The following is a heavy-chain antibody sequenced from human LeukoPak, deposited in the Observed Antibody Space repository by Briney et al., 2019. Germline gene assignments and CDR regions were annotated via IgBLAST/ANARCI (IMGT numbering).Heavy chain of an antibody. J-gene: IGHJ4*02. CDR3: ASLYDILTGRRRYFDY. D-gene: IGHD3-9*01. Sequence: MSGGSLRLSCAASGFTFSDYYMSWIRQAPGKGLEWVSYISSSSSYTNYAGSVKGRFTISRDNAKNSLYLQMNSLRAEDTAVYYCASLYDILTGRRRYFDYWGQGTLVTVSS. CDR2: ISSSSSYT. V-gene: IGHV3-11*06. CDR1: GFTFSDYY.